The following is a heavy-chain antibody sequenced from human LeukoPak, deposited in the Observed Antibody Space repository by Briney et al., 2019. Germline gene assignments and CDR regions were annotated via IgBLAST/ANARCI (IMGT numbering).Heavy chain of an antibody. CDR1: GGSISSSSYY. Sequence: PSETLSLTCTVSGGSISSSSYYWGWIRQPPGKGLEWIGSIYYSGSTYYNPSLKSRVTISVDTSKSQFSLKLSSVTAADTAVYYCARGSYDILTGYYSYPWGQGTLVTVSS. CDR3: ARGSYDILTGYYSYP. J-gene: IGHJ5*02. D-gene: IGHD3-9*01. CDR2: IYYSGST. V-gene: IGHV4-39*07.